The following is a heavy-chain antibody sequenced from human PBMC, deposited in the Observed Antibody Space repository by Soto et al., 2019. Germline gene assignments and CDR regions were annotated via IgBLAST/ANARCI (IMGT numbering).Heavy chain of an antibody. D-gene: IGHD2-21*01. CDR3: ARDTYSQEIEPFDY. J-gene: IGHJ4*02. CDR1: GFTFSSYS. CDR2: ISSSSSTI. Sequence: PGGSLRLSCAASGFTFSSYSMNWVRQAPGKGLEWVSYISSSSSTIYYADSVKGRFTISRDNAKNSLYLQMNSLRDEDTAVYYCARDTYSQEIEPFDYWGQGTLVTVYS. V-gene: IGHV3-48*02.